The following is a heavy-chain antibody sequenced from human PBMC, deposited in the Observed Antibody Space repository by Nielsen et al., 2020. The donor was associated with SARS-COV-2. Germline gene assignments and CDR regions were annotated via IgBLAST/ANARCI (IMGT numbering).Heavy chain of an antibody. CDR3: ARGRTYYDGSGYHFDY. V-gene: IGHV4-61*02. Sequence: SETLSLTCTVSGGSITSGSYYWSWIRQPAGKGLEWIGRIYNNGSTKYNSSLKSRVTILVDTSKNQFSLKLSSVTAADTAVYYCARGRTYYDGSGYHFDYWGQGTLVTVSS. J-gene: IGHJ4*02. CDR2: IYNNGST. CDR1: GGSITSGSYY. D-gene: IGHD3-22*01.